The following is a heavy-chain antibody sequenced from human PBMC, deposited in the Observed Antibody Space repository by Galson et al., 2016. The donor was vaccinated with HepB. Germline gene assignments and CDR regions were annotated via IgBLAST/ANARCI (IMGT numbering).Heavy chain of an antibody. Sequence: SETLSLTCTVSGGSISRSSYYWGWIRQPPGKGLEWIGNIYYSESTDYNPSPNSRATISVDTSRNQVSLKLTSVTAADTAVYYCASPVVRGYFDSSGHREGFDYWGQGTLVTVSS. CDR2: IYYSEST. V-gene: IGHV4-39*01. D-gene: IGHD3-22*01. J-gene: IGHJ4*02. CDR1: GGSISRSSYY. CDR3: ASPVVRGYFDSSGHREGFDY.